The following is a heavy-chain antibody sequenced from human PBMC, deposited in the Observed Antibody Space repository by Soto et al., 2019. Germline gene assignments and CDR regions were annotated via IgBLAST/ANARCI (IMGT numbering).Heavy chain of an antibody. CDR3: ASGTHYYDSGDDYGVTKVSPNWFDH. V-gene: IGHV3-48*02. CDR1: GFTFSAYS. CDR2: ISLSSNTI. J-gene: IGHJ5*02. Sequence: EVQLVESGGGLIQPGGSLRLSCAASGFTFSAYSMNWVRQAPGRGLEWVSYISLSSNTIYYADSVKGRFTISRDDAKNSLFLQMNSLIHEDTALYYLASGTHYYDSGDDYGVTKVSPNWFDHWGQGTLVTVSS. D-gene: IGHD3-10*01.